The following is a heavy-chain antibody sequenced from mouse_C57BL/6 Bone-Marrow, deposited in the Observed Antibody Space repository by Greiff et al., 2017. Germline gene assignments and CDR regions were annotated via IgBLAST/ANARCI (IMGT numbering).Heavy chain of an antibody. D-gene: IGHD4-1*01. CDR3: ARSLTGTDFDV. Sequence: QVQLKQPGAELVKPGASVKLSCKASGYTFTSYWMHWVKQRPGQGLEWIGMIHPNSGSTNYNEKFKSKATLTVDKSSSTAYMQLSSLTSEDSAVYYCARSLTGTDFDVWGTGTTVTVSS. CDR1: GYTFTSYW. CDR2: IHPNSGST. V-gene: IGHV1-64*01. J-gene: IGHJ1*03.